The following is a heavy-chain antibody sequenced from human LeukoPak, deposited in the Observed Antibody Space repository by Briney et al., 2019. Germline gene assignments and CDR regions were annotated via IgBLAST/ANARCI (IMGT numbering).Heavy chain of an antibody. D-gene: IGHD2-8*01. V-gene: IGHV5-51*01. Sequence: GESLKISCKGSGYSFSSYWIGWVRQLPGKGLEWMGIIFPGDSDTRYSPSFQGQVTLSADKSINTAYVQWSSLEASDTAMYYCANFPLVHFYAIYAIFDYGAQGPLFPV. CDR1: GYSFSSYW. CDR2: IFPGDSDT. J-gene: IGHJ4*02. CDR3: ANFPLVHFYAIYAIFDY.